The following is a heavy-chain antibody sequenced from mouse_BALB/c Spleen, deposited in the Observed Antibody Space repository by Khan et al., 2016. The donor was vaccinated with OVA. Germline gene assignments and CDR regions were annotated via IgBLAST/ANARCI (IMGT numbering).Heavy chain of an antibody. J-gene: IGHJ3*01. Sequence: EVQLQESGPSLVKPSQTLSLTCSVAGDSITSGYWSWIRKFPGNKLEYMGYMIYTGYTDLNPSLTSRIAITRHTSKDQYYLQLNSVTNEDTATCYCARSTYRYAFAYWGQGTLVTVSA. CDR2: MIYTGYT. CDR3: ARSTYRYAFAY. V-gene: IGHV3-8*02. D-gene: IGHD2-14*01. CDR1: GDSITSGY.